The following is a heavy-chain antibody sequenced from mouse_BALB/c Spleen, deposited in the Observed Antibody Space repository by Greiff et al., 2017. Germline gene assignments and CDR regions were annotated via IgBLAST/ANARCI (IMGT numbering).Heavy chain of an antibody. D-gene: IGHD1-1*01. CDR1: GFAFSSYD. V-gene: IGHV5-12-1*01. J-gene: IGHJ2*01. CDR3: ARQRGRGDYFDY. CDR2: ISSGGGST. Sequence: EVQGVESGGGLVKPGGSLKLSCAASGFAFSSYDMSWVRQTPEKRLEWVAYISSGGGSTYYPDTVKGRFTISRDNAKNTLYLQMSSLKSEDTAMYYCARQRGRGDYFDYWGQGTTLTVSS.